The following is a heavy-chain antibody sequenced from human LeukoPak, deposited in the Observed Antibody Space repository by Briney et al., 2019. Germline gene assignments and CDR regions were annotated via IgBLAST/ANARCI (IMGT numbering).Heavy chain of an antibody. CDR3: ARSDSSGYFGVDY. J-gene: IGHJ4*02. V-gene: IGHV4-39*07. Sequence: SETLSLTCTVSGGSISSSSYYWGWIRQPPGKGLEWIGSIYYSGSTYYNPSLKSRVTISVDTSKNQFSLKLSSVTAADTAVYYCARSDSSGYFGVDYWGQGTPVTVSS. CDR1: GGSISSSSYY. D-gene: IGHD3-22*01. CDR2: IYYSGST.